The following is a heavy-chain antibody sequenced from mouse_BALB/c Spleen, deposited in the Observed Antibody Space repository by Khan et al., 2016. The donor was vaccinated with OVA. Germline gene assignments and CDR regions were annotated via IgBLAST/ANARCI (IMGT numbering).Heavy chain of an antibody. CDR3: ARGDGYYVYFDY. V-gene: IGHV1-81*01. Sequence: VQGVESGPELVKPGASVKMSCKASGYTFTYYVITWVKQRTGQGLEWIGEIYPGSDNAYYNERFKGKATLTADKSSNTTHMQLSSLTSEDSAVYFCARGDGYYVYFDYWGQGTTLTVSS. CDR2: IYPGSDNA. D-gene: IGHD2-3*01. CDR1: GYTFTYYV. J-gene: IGHJ2*01.